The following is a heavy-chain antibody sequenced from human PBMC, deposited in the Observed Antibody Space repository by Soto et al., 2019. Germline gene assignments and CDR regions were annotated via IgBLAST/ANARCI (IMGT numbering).Heavy chain of an antibody. CDR3: ARSSGGVSYFDY. V-gene: IGHV4-59*01. CDR2: IYYSGST. CDR1: GGSISRYY. D-gene: IGHD3-10*01. J-gene: IGHJ4*02. Sequence: SGTLSLTCTVSGGSISRYYWSLIPQPPGKGLEWIGYIYYSGSTNYNPSLKSRVTISVDTSKNQFSLKLSSVTAADTAVYYCARSSGGVSYFDYWGQGTLVTVSS.